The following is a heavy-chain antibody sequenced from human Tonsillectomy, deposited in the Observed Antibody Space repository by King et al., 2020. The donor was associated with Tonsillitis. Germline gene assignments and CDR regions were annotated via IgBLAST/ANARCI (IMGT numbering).Heavy chain of an antibody. D-gene: IGHD2-8*02. Sequence: VQLQESGPGLVKPSETLSLSCSVSGDSIRTDNYLWGWIRQPPGQGLEWIGSILHSGSTYYNPSLRSRVTISVDTSKNRFSLKLRSVTAADTAVYYCARHPLWWSDRRSVWFDPWGQGSLVTVSS. CDR1: GDSIRTDNYL. V-gene: IGHV4-39*07. CDR2: ILHSGST. CDR3: ARHPLWWSDRRSVWFDP. J-gene: IGHJ5*02.